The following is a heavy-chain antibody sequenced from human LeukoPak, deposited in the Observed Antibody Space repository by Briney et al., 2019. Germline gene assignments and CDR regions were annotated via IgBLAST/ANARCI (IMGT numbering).Heavy chain of an antibody. CDR3: ARVPYYYDSSGYYPF. V-gene: IGHV1-2*02. Sequence: GASVKVSCKASGYTFTGYYMRWVRQAPGQGLEWMGWINPNSGGTNYAQKFQGRVTMTRDTSISTAYMELSRLRSDDTAVYYCARVPYYYDSSGYYPFWGQGTLVTVSS. CDR1: GYTFTGYY. D-gene: IGHD3-22*01. CDR2: INPNSGGT. J-gene: IGHJ4*02.